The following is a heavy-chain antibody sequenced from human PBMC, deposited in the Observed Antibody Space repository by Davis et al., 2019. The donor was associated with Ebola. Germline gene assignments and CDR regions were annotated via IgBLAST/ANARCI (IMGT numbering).Heavy chain of an antibody. CDR3: TSSNWNDEDY. J-gene: IGHJ4*02. V-gene: IGHV3-48*03. D-gene: IGHD1-1*01. CDR2: ISSGVSTL. CDR1: GFTFSNYE. Sequence: GESLKISCVASGFTFSNYEMNWVRQAPGKGLEWVSYISSGVSTLYYSDSVKGRFTISRDNTKNSLYLQMNSLRVEDTAVYYCTSSNWNDEDYWGQGTLVTVS.